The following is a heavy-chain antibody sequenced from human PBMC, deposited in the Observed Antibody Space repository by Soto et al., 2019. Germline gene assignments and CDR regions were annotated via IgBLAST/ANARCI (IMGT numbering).Heavy chain of an antibody. V-gene: IGHV3-23*01. CDR2: LYGDGNGI. Sequence: VQLLESGGGLVQPGGSLRLSCAASGFTFSDYAMIWVRQAPGKGLEWVSGLYGDGNGIHYADSVKGRFTISRDNSKNALYLQLDSLRAEDTAVYYCAKDRSQGAVAGTSDFDYWGQGTLVTVSS. CDR3: AKDRSQGAVAGTSDFDY. D-gene: IGHD6-19*01. J-gene: IGHJ4*02. CDR1: GFTFSDYA.